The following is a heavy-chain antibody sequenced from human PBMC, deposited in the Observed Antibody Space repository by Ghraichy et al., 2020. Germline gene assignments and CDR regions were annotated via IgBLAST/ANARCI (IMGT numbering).Heavy chain of an antibody. Sequence: GGSLRLSCAVSGFTFSTYAMHWVRQAPGKGLEWVAVISYDGSNKYYPDSVKGRFTISRDNSKNTLLLQMNSLRAEDTAVYYCARDLGMGGYSGYDYIIGAFDIWGQGTMVTVSS. CDR1: GFTFSTYA. CDR2: ISYDGSNK. J-gene: IGHJ3*02. V-gene: IGHV3-30*04. CDR3: ARDLGMGGYSGYDYIIGAFDI. D-gene: IGHD5-12*01.